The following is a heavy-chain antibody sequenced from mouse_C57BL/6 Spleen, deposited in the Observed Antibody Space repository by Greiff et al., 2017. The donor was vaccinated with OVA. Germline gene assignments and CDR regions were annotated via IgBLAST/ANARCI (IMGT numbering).Heavy chain of an antibody. J-gene: IGHJ4*01. V-gene: IGHV1-53*01. CDR1: GYTFTSYW. CDR3: ARRTTTVVASDYAMDY. CDR2: INPSNGGT. Sequence: QVQLQQPGTELVKPGASVKLSCKASGYTFTSYWMHWVKQRPGQGLEWIGNINPSNGGTNYNEKFKSQATLTVDQSSSTAYMQLSSLTSEDSAVYYCARRTTTVVASDYAMDYWGQGTSVTVSS. D-gene: IGHD1-1*01.